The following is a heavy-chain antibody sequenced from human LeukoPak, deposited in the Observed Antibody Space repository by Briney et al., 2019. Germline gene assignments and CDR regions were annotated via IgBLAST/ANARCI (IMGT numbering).Heavy chain of an antibody. CDR2: INHSGST. CDR1: GGSFSGYY. J-gene: IGHJ4*02. D-gene: IGHD3-3*01. CDR3: ARSCITIFGVVISFDY. V-gene: IGHV4-34*01. Sequence: TSETLSLTCAVYGGSFSGYYWSWIRQPPGKGLEWIGEINHSGSTNYNPSLKSRVTISVDTSKNQFSLKLSSVTAADTAVYYCARSCITIFGVVISFDYWCQGNLVTVSS.